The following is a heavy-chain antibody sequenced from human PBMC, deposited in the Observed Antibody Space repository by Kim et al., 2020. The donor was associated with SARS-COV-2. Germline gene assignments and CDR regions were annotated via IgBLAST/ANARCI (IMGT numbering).Heavy chain of an antibody. CDR2: ISAYNGNT. V-gene: IGHV1-18*01. D-gene: IGHD5-18*01. J-gene: IGHJ4*02. Sequence: PGQGLEWMGWISAYNGNTNYAQKLQGRVTMTTDTSTSTAYMELRSLRSDDTAVYYCARDQEDTAMSYDYWGQGTLVTVSS. CDR3: ARDQEDTAMSYDY.